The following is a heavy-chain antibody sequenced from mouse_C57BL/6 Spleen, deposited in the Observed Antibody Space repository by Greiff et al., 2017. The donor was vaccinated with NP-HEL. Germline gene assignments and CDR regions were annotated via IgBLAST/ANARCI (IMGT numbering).Heavy chain of an antibody. V-gene: IGHV10-1*01. Sequence: EVQRVESGGGLVQPKGSLKLSCAASGFSFNTYAMNWVRQAPGKGVEWVARIRSKSNNYATYYADSVKDRFTISRDDSESMLYLQMNNLKTEDTAMYYCVRHWDWYFDVWGTGTTVTVSS. CDR2: IRSKSNNYAT. CDR3: VRHWDWYFDV. J-gene: IGHJ1*03. CDR1: GFSFNTYA. D-gene: IGHD4-1*01.